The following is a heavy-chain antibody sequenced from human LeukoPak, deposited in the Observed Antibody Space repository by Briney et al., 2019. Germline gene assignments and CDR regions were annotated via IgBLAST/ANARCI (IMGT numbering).Heavy chain of an antibody. V-gene: IGHV3-21*04. D-gene: IGHD3-3*01. J-gene: IGHJ4*02. CDR3: ASTIFGVVSN. Sequence: GGSLRLSCAASGFTVSSNYMSWVRQAPGKGLEWVSSISSSSSYIYYADSVKGRFTISRDNAKNSLYLQMNSLRAEDTAVYCCASTIFGVVSNWGQGTLVTVSS. CDR1: GFTVSSNY. CDR2: ISSSSSYI.